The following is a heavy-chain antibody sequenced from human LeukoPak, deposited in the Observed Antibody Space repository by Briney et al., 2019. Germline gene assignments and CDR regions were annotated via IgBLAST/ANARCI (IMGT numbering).Heavy chain of an antibody. J-gene: IGHJ4*02. D-gene: IGHD3-22*01. CDR1: GGSIRSGSHY. CDR3: AKRDDSGGNLVDL. Sequence: PSETLSLTCTVSGGSIRSGSHYWAWIRQPPGKGLEWIGSIYYSGSTYYNPSLENRVTISIDTSKNHFSLKLSSLSAADTSVYYCAKRDDSGGNLVDLWGQGTLVTIS. V-gene: IGHV4-39*02. CDR2: IYYSGST.